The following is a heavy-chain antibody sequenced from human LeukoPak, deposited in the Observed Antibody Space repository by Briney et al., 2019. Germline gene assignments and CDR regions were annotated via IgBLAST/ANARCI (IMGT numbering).Heavy chain of an antibody. V-gene: IGHV3-21*04. D-gene: IGHD3-22*01. CDR1: GFTFSSYS. J-gene: IGHJ4*02. CDR2: ISSSSSYI. CDR3: AKGATMIVVVTMYYFDY. Sequence: GGSLRLSCAASGFTFSSYSMNWVRQAPGKGLEWVSSISSSSSYIYYADSVKGRFTISRDNSKNTLYLQMNSLRAEDTAVYYCAKGATMIVVVTMYYFDYWGQGTLVTVSS.